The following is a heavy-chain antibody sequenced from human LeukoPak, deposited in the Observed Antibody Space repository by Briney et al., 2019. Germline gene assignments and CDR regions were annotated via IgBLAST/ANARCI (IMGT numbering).Heavy chain of an antibody. Sequence: SVKVSSKASGGTFSNSAISWVRADPGQGLEWMGRIFPILDLANYAQKSQGRVTITADKSTSTAYMELSSLRSEDTAVYYCARDEITIFGVVIIGHFDYWGQGTLVTVSS. CDR1: GGTFSNSA. V-gene: IGHV1-69*04. D-gene: IGHD3-3*01. CDR3: ARDEITIFGVVIIGHFDY. J-gene: IGHJ4*02. CDR2: IFPILDLA.